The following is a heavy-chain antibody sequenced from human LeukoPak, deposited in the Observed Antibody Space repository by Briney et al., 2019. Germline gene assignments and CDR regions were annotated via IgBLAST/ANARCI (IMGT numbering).Heavy chain of an antibody. CDR1: GGSISGHY. CDR3: ARFGVDYDMDV. J-gene: IGHJ6*02. V-gene: IGHV4-59*11. Sequence: SETLSLICTVSGGSISGHYWTWIRQPPGKGLEWIGQIHYSGRPDYNPSLKSRVTISVDTSKNHLSLKVTSVTGADTAVYYCARFGVDYDMDVWGQGTTVTVSS. D-gene: IGHD3-16*01. CDR2: IHYSGRP.